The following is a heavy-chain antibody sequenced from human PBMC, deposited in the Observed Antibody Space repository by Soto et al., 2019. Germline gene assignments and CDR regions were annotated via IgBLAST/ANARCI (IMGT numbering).Heavy chain of an antibody. J-gene: IGHJ4*02. CDR3: ARDPPDSSGYYNY. D-gene: IGHD3-22*01. CDR2: INPAGGNT. Sequence: GASVKVSCKTSGNTFSTYYMHWVRQAPGQGLEWMGLINPAGGNTIFAQKFQGRVTMTRNTSISTAYMELRSLRSDDTAVYYCARDPPDSSGYYNYWGQGTLVTVSS. V-gene: IGHV1-46*01. CDR1: GNTFSTYY.